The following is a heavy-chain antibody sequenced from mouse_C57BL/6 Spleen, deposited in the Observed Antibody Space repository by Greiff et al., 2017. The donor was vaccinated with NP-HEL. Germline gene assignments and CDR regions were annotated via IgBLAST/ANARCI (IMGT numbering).Heavy chain of an antibody. Sequence: QVQLQQSGAELVKPGASVKMSCKASGYTFTSYWITWVKQRPGQGLEWIGDIYPGSGSTNYNEKFKSKATLTVDTSSSTAYMQLSSLTSEDSAVYYCGGGGTVHWYFDVWGTGTTVTVSS. J-gene: IGHJ1*03. V-gene: IGHV1-55*01. CDR1: GYTFTSYW. D-gene: IGHD1-1*01. CDR2: IYPGSGST. CDR3: GGGGTVHWYFDV.